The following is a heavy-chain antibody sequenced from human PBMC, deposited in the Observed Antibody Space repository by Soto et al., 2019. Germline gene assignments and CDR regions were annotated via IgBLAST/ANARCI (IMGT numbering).Heavy chain of an antibody. V-gene: IGHV5-51*01. J-gene: IGHJ4*02. CDR1: GYRFSTYW. Sequence: GESLKISCKASGYRFSTYWIGWVRQRPGKGPEWMAIIYPGDSDTRENPSFQGQATISTDKSSDTVHLQWRSLKASDTAIYYCARLGGIVDTGTWIQWGQGTPVTVS. CDR3: ARLGGIVDTGTWIQ. D-gene: IGHD1-26*01. CDR2: IYPGDSDT.